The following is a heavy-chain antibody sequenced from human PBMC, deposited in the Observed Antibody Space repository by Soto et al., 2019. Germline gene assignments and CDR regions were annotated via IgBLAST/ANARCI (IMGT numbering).Heavy chain of an antibody. V-gene: IGHV3-23*01. CDR1: GFTFSSYA. Sequence: PGGSLRLSCAASGFTFSSYAMYWVRQGPGKGLEWVSSISGSGGTTYYADSVKGRFTISRDNSKNTLYLQMNSLRAEDTAVYYCAKRGPMTTVRAFDDWGQGTLVTVSS. J-gene: IGHJ4*02. D-gene: IGHD4-17*01. CDR2: ISGSGGTT. CDR3: AKRGPMTTVRAFDD.